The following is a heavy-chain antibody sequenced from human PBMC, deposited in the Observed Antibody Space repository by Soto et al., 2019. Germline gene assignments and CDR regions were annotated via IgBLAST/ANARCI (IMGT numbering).Heavy chain of an antibody. CDR3: ARGRLKWGYSYGLADH. V-gene: IGHV4-34*01. J-gene: IGHJ4*02. CDR1: GGSFSGYY. Sequence: SETLSLTCAVYGGSFSGYYWSWIRQPPGKGLEWIGEINHSGSTNYNPSLKSRVTISVDTSKNQFSLKLSSVTAADTAVYYCARGRLKWGYSYGLADHWGQGTLVTVSS. D-gene: IGHD5-18*01. CDR2: INHSGST.